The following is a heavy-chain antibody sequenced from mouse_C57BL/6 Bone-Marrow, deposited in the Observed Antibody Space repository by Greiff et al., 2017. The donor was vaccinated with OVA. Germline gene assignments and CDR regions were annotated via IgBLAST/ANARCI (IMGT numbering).Heavy chain of an antibody. Sequence: EVQLVESGPGLVKPSQSLSLTCSVTGYSITSGYYWNWIRQFPGNKLEWMGYISYDGSNNYNPSLKNRISITRDTSKNQFFLKLNSVTTEDTATYYCARDDGYHWYFDVWGTGTTVTVSS. CDR3: ARDDGYHWYFDV. CDR1: GYSITSGYY. D-gene: IGHD2-3*01. J-gene: IGHJ1*03. CDR2: ISYDGSN. V-gene: IGHV3-6*01.